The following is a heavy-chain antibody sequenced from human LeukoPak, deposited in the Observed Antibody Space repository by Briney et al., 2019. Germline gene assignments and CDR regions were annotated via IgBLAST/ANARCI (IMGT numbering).Heavy chain of an antibody. CDR2: ISSGGNT. J-gene: IGHJ4*02. D-gene: IGHD6-13*01. Sequence: GGSLRLSCSASGFTFNSYAMSWVRQAPGKGLEWVSGISSGGNTYYADSVKGRFTISRDNSENTLNLQMNSLRAEDTAIYYCAKARAGDITAAFNYWGQGTLVTVSS. CDR1: GFTFNSYA. V-gene: IGHV3-23*01. CDR3: AKARAGDITAAFNY.